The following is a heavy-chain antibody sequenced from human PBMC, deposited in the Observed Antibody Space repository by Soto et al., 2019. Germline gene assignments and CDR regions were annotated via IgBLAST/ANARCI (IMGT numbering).Heavy chain of an antibody. D-gene: IGHD3-22*01. CDR1: GGSVNSAGYS. Sequence: SETLSLTCAVSGGSVNSAGYSWSWIRQPPGKGLEWIGYIYHSGSTYYNPSLKSRVTISLDRSNNHFSLKLSSVTAAGTAVYYCARVPIYYDSSGYYHYGTFDIWGKGTMVTVSS. CDR3: ARVPIYYDSSGYYHYGTFDI. V-gene: IGHV4-30-2*01. CDR2: IYHSGST. J-gene: IGHJ3*02.